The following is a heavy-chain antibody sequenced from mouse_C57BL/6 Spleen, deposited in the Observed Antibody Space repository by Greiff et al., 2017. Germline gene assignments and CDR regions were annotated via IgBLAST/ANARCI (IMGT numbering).Heavy chain of an antibody. CDR2: IYPGDGDT. CDR3: ARVGDSAGD. Sequence: VQLQQSGPELVKPGASVKISCKASGYAVSSSWMNWVRQRPGKGLEWIGRIYPGDGDTNYNGKFKGKATVTADKSSSTAYMQLSSLTSEDSAVYGCARVGDSAGDWGKGTTLTVSS. J-gene: IGHJ2*01. D-gene: IGHD3-2*02. CDR1: GYAVSSSW. V-gene: IGHV1-82*01.